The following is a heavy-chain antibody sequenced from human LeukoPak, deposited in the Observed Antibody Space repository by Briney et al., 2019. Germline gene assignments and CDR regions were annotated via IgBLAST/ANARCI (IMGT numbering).Heavy chain of an antibody. CDR2: INHSGST. CDR3: ARGDGGFYDFWSGYSYNWFDP. Sequence: PSETLSLTCAVYGGSFSGYYWSWIRQPPGKGLEWIGEINHSGSTNYNPSLKSRVTISVDTSKNQFSLKLSSVTAADTAVYYCARGDGGFYDFWSGYSYNWFDPWGQGTLVTVSS. J-gene: IGHJ5*02. CDR1: GGSFSGYY. V-gene: IGHV4-34*01. D-gene: IGHD3-3*01.